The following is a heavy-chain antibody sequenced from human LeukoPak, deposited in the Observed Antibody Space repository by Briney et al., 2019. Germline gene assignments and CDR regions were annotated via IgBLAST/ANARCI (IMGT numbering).Heavy chain of an antibody. CDR3: ARGTAYSTSWYGVDY. CDR2: IIPILGIT. V-gene: IGHV1-69*04. J-gene: IGHJ4*02. D-gene: IGHD6-13*01. Sequence: SVKVSCKASGGTFSSYGVSWVRQAPGQGLEWMGRIIPILGITNYAQKFQGRVTITADKSTSTAYMELRSLRSEDTAVYYCARGTAYSTSWYGVDYWGQGALVTVSS. CDR1: GGTFSSYG.